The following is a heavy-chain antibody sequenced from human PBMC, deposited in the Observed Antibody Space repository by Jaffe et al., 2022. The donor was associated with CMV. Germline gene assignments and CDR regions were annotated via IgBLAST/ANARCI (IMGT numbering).Heavy chain of an antibody. CDR1: GFTVSSNY. Sequence: EVQLVESGGGLVQPGGSLRLSCAASGFTVSSNYMSWVRQAPGKGLEWVSVIYSGGSTYYADSVKGRFTISRDNSKNTLYLQMNSLRAEDTAVYYCARSPGYCSSTSCYFYYYYYMDVWGKGTTVTVSS. J-gene: IGHJ6*03. CDR3: ARSPGYCSSTSCYFYYYYYMDV. D-gene: IGHD2-2*01. CDR2: IYSGGST. V-gene: IGHV3-66*01.